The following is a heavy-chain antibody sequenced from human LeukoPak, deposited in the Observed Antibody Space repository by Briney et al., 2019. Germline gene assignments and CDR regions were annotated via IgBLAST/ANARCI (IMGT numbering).Heavy chain of an antibody. Sequence: ASVKVSCKASGYTFTSYGISWVRQAPGQGLEWMGWISAYNGNTNYAQKLQGRVTMTTDTSTSTAYMELRSLRSDDTAVYYCARRTSMTPVSRFDYWGQGTLVTVSS. CDR3: ARRTSMTPVSRFDY. CDR2: ISAYNGNT. CDR1: GYTFTSYG. J-gene: IGHJ4*02. V-gene: IGHV1-18*01. D-gene: IGHD3/OR15-3a*01.